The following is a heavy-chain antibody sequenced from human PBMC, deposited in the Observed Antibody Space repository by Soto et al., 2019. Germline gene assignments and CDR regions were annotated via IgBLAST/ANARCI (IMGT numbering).Heavy chain of an antibody. CDR1: GGTFNTYT. J-gene: IGHJ4*02. D-gene: IGHD1-26*01. Sequence: QVQLVQSGAEVKKPGTSVKVSCEASGGTFNTYTINWVKQAPGRGLEWVGQIVPMYDSVNYAENFQGRVTITADKFTKTAYMELTSRRSEDTALYFCASWRSYSGSYCFDYWGQGTLVTVSS. V-gene: IGHV1-69*06. CDR3: ASWRSYSGSYCFDY. CDR2: IVPMYDSV.